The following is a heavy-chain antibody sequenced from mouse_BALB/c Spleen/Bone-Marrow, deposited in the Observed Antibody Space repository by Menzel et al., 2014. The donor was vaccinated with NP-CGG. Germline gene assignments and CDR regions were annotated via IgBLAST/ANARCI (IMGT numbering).Heavy chain of an antibody. CDR3: VREGLRRRAAMDY. V-gene: IGHV5-9-4*01. D-gene: IGHD2-4*01. J-gene: IGHJ4*01. CDR2: ISSGGSYT. Sequence: EVQVVESGGGLVKPGGSLKLSCAASGFTFSSYAMSWVRQSPEKRLEWVTEISSGGSYTYYPDTVTGRFTISRDNAKNTLYLEMSSLRSEDTAMYYCVREGLRRRAAMDYWGQGTSVTVSS. CDR1: GFTFSSYA.